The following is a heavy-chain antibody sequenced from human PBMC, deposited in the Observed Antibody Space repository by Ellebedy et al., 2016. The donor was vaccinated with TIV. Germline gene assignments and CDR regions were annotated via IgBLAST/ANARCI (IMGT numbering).Heavy chain of an antibody. J-gene: IGHJ5*02. Sequence: GGSLRLSXTASGFDFKNFAMNWVRETPGKGLEWVSGISGFGDRTYYADSAKGRFTISRDNSRDTLYLQMNSLNVDDTAVYYCAKDRGSGTYENWFNPWGQGALVTVSP. D-gene: IGHD1-26*01. CDR2: ISGFGDRT. CDR1: GFDFKNFA. V-gene: IGHV3-23*01. CDR3: AKDRGSGTYENWFNP.